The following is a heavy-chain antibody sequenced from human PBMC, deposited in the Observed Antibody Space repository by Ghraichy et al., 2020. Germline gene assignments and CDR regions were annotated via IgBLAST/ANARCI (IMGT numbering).Heavy chain of an antibody. Sequence: GGSLRLSCAASGFTFSSYWMSWVRQAPGKGLEWVANIKQDGSEKYYVDSVKGRFTISRDNAKNSLYLQMNSLRAEDTAVYYCARDALGSGSLFSLFDYWGQGTLVTVSS. CDR3: ARDALGSGSLFSLFDY. J-gene: IGHJ4*02. CDR2: IKQDGSEK. D-gene: IGHD3-10*01. CDR1: GFTFSSYW. V-gene: IGHV3-7*01.